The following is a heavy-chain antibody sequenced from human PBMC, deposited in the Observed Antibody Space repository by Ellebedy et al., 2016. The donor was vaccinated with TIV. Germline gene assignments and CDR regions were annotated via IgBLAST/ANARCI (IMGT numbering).Heavy chain of an antibody. J-gene: IGHJ4*02. CDR3: ARWGPYSGTFQGPFDF. Sequence: AASVKVSCKASGETSSSHALNWVRQAPGQGLEWVGRIIPILNVVNYARKFQGRVTITADRSTNIVYLELSSLISEDTAVYYCARWGPYSGTFQGPFDFWGQGVLVTVSS. CDR2: IIPILNVV. CDR1: GETSSSHA. V-gene: IGHV1-69*04. D-gene: IGHD5-12*01.